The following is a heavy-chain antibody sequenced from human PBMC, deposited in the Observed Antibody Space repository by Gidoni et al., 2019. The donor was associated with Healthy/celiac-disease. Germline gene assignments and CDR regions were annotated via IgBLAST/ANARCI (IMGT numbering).Heavy chain of an antibody. CDR2: ISGSGGST. CDR3: AKCNSGAMISFGEVIVANHFDY. J-gene: IGHJ4*02. D-gene: IGHD3-16*02. Sequence: EVQLLESGGGLVQPGGSLRLSCAASGFTFSSYAMTWVRQAPGKGLEWVSAISGSGGSTYYADSVKGRFTISRDNSKNTLFLQMNSLRAEDTAVYYCAKCNSGAMISFGEVIVANHFDYRGQGALVTVSS. CDR1: GFTFSSYA. V-gene: IGHV3-23*01.